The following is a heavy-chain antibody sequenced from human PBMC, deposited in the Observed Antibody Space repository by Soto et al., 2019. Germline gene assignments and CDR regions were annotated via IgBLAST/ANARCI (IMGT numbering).Heavy chain of an antibody. CDR2: ISSSSSTI. CDR3: ATVREVAVAGRVYYYYGMDV. D-gene: IGHD6-19*01. CDR1: GFTFSSYS. V-gene: IGHV3-48*02. J-gene: IGHJ6*02. Sequence: EVQLVESGGGLVQPGGSLRLSCAASGFTFSSYSMNWVRQAPEKGLEWVSYISSSSSTIYYADSVKGRFTISRDNAKISLYLQMNSLRDEDTAVYYCATVREVAVAGRVYYYYGMDVWGQGTTVTVSS.